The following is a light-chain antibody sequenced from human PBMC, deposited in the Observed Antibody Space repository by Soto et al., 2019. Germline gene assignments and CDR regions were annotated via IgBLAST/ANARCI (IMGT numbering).Light chain of an antibody. CDR3: CSYGGRTTPVV. J-gene: IGLJ2*01. V-gene: IGLV2-23*02. CDR2: EVS. CDR1: TRDVGSFNL. Sequence: QSALTQPASVSGSPGQSITISCTGNGTTRDVGSFNLVSWYQQHPGKAPKLIIYEVSNRPSGVSDRFSGSKSGDMASLTISGLQAEDEADYHCCSYGGRTTPVVFGGGTKVTVL.